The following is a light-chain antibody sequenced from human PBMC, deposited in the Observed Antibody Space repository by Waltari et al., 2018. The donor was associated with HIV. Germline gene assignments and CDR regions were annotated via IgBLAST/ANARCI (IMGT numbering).Light chain of an antibody. CDR1: SSNIGTNS. CDR2: NNN. CDR3: AAWDDSLRGGV. J-gene: IGLJ3*02. V-gene: IGLV1-44*01. Sequence: GQRVTISCSGSSSNIGTNSVNWYHHLPGTAPKLLIYNNNQRPSGVPDRFSGSKSVTSASLAISGLQSEDEADYYCAAWDDSLRGGVFGRGTKLEVL.